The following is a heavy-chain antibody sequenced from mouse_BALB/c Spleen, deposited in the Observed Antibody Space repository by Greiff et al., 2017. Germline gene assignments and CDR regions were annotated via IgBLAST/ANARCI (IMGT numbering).Heavy chain of an antibody. CDR3: ARSRVITTVVEPAMDY. CDR1: GYAFSSSW. J-gene: IGHJ4*01. V-gene: IGHV1-82*01. CDR2: IYPGDGDT. D-gene: IGHD1-1*01. Sequence: QVQLQQSGPELVKPGASVKISCKASGYAFSSSWMNWVKQRPGQGLEWIGRIYPGDGDTNYNGKFKGKATLTADKSSSTAYMQLSSLTSVDSAVYFCARSRVITTVVEPAMDYWGQGTSVTVSS.